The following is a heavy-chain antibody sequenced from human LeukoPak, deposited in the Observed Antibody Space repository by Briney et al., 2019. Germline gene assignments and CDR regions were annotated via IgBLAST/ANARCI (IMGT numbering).Heavy chain of an antibody. Sequence: GASVKVSCKASGYTFTDYYIHWMRQAPGQGLEWMGWINPRSGGTNYAQKFQGRVTMTRDTSISTAYMELSRLRSDDAALYYCATSSTYYDSSGYFDYWGQGTLVTVSS. J-gene: IGHJ4*02. CDR2: INPRSGGT. CDR3: ATSSTYYDSSGYFDY. D-gene: IGHD3-22*01. CDR1: GYTFTDYY. V-gene: IGHV1-2*02.